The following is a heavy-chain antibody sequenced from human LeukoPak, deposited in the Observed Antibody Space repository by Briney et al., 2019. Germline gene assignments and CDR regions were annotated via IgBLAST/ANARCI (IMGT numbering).Heavy chain of an antibody. CDR1: GDSVSSNSAA. V-gene: IGHV6-1*01. D-gene: IGHD3-3*01. CDR2: IYYRSKWYN. J-gene: IGHJ3*02. CDR3: ARGRTYYDFWSGYGSKNAFDI. Sequence: SQTLSLTCAISGDSVSSNSAAWNWIRQSPSRGLEWLGRIYYRSKWYNDYAVSVKSRITINPDTSKNQFSLQLNSVTPEDTAVYYCARGRTYYDFWSGYGSKNAFDIWGQGTMVTVSS.